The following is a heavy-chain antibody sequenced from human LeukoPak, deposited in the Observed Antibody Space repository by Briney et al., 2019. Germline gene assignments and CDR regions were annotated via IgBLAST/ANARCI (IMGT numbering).Heavy chain of an antibody. CDR2: IKSKTDGGST. CDR3: TTFPLAARVY. J-gene: IGHJ4*02. CDR1: GFTFSNAW. Sequence: GGSLRLSCAASGFTFSNAWMSWVRQAPGKGLEWVGRIKSKTDGGSTDYTAPVQRRFTIARDDSKNTLYLEMNSLKTGDTAVYYCTTFPLAARVYWGQGTLVTVSS. D-gene: IGHD6-6*01. V-gene: IGHV3-15*01.